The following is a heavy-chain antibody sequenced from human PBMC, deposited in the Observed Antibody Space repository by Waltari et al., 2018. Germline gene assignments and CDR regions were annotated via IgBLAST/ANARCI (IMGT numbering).Heavy chain of an antibody. Sequence: QVQLVQSGAEVKKPGSSVKVSCKASGGTFSSYAISWVRQAPGHGREWMGGIIPILGIANYAQKFQGRVTITADKSTSTAYMELSSLRSEDTAVYYCAGSRGYDSSGYYYNVFDYWGQGTLVTVSS. CDR1: GGTFSSYA. V-gene: IGHV1-69*10. J-gene: IGHJ4*02. CDR2: IIPILGIA. CDR3: AGSRGYDSSGYYYNVFDY. D-gene: IGHD3-22*01.